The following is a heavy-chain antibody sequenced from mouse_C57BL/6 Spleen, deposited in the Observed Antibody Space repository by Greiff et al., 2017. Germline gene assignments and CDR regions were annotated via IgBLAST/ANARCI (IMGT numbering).Heavy chain of an antibody. CDR1: GFTFSSYA. J-gene: IGHJ2*01. Sequence: EVQGVESGGGLVKPGGSLKLSCAASGFTFSSYAMSWVRQTPEKRLEWVATISDGGSYTYYPDNVKGRFTISRDNAKNNLYLQMSHLKSEDTAMYYCARRTAQATLLDYWGQGTTLTVSS. V-gene: IGHV5-4*01. D-gene: IGHD3-2*02. CDR3: ARRTAQATLLDY. CDR2: ISDGGSYT.